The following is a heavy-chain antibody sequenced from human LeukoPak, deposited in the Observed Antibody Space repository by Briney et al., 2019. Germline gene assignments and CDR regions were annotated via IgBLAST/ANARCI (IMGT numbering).Heavy chain of an antibody. D-gene: IGHD3-22*01. Sequence: SVTLSLTCAVYGGSFSGYYWSWIRQPPGKGLEWIGEINHSGRTNYDPSLKSRVTISVDTSKNQFSLKLSSVTAADTAVYYCASLTMILVPWGQGTLVTVSS. CDR3: ASLTMILVP. V-gene: IGHV4-34*01. J-gene: IGHJ4*02. CDR1: GGSFSGYY. CDR2: INHSGRT.